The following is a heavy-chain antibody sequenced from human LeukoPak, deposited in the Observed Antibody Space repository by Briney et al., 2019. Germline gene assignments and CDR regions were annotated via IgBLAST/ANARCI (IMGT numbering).Heavy chain of an antibody. CDR2: ISAYNGNT. CDR3: ARLRYYYDSSGPAPFDY. CDR1: GYTFTSYG. Sequence: ASVKVSCKASGYTFTSYGISWVRQAPGQGLEWMGWISAYNGNTNYAQKLQGRVTMTADTSTSTAYMELRSLRSDDTAVYYCARLRYYYDSSGPAPFDYWGQGTLVTVSS. V-gene: IGHV1-18*01. J-gene: IGHJ4*02. D-gene: IGHD3-22*01.